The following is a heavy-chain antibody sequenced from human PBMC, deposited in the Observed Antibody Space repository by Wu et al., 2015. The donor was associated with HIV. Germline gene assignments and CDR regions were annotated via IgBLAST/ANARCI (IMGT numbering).Heavy chain of an antibody. CDR2: IIPIFGTS. CDR3: ARDQDSITMIVVAGAFDI. CDR1: GGTFNSYA. D-gene: IGHD3-22*01. V-gene: IGHV1-69*13. Sequence: QVQLVQSGAEVKKPGSSVKVSCKASGGTFNSYAISWVRQAPGQGLEWMGRIIPIFGTSNSAQKFKGRVTITADESTSTAYMELSSLRSEDTAVYYCARDQDSITMIVVAGAFDIWGQGTMVTVSS. J-gene: IGHJ3*02.